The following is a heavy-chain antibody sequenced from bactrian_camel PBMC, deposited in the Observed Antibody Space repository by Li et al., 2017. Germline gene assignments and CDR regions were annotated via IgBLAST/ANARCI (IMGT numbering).Heavy chain of an antibody. CDR2: VSTRGDAT. Sequence: VQLVESGGGSVQAGGSLRLSCAGSQYTRTMNTFAWFRQAPAKEREGVAMVSTRGDATYYADSVKGRFTISRDNAKITVYLQMNSLKPEDTAVYYCATDTALATGWVPPHCGGANWGQGTQVTVS. CDR1: QYTRTMNT. CDR3: ATDTALATGWVPPHCGGAN. V-gene: IGHV3S54*01. J-gene: IGHJ4*01. D-gene: IGHD5*01.